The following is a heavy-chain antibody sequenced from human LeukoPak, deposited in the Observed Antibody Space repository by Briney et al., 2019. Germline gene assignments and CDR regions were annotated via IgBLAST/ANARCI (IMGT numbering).Heavy chain of an antibody. CDR2: IYYSGST. V-gene: IGHV4-39*01. CDR1: GGSISSSSYY. CDR3: ASVRGGTAFDY. D-gene: IGHD1-7*01. Sequence: PSETLSLTCTVSGGSISSSSYYWGWIRQPPGKGLEWIGSIYYSGSTYYNPSLKIRVTISVGTSRNQFSLKLSSVTAADTAIYYCASVRGGTAFDYWGQGTLVTVSS. J-gene: IGHJ4*02.